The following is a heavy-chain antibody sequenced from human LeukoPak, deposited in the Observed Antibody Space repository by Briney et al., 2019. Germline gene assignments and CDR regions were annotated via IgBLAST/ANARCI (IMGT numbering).Heavy chain of an antibody. Sequence: SQTLSLTCTVSGGSISSGDYYWSWIRQPPGKGLEWIGYIYYSGSTYYNPSLKSRVTISVDTSKNQFSLKLSSVTAADTAVYYCARALYSSGWFPPWGQGTLVTVSS. CDR3: ARALYSSGWFPP. CDR2: IYYSGST. J-gene: IGHJ5*02. CDR1: GGSISSGDYY. D-gene: IGHD6-19*01. V-gene: IGHV4-30-4*01.